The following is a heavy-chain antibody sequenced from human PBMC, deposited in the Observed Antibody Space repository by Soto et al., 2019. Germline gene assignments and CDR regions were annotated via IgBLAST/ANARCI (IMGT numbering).Heavy chain of an antibody. Sequence: WETLSLTCTVSGGSISSYYWSWIRQPPGKGLEWIGYIYYSGSTNYNPSLKSRVTISVDTSKNQFSLKLSSVTAADTAVYYCARGSVTGRWFDPCGKGYLVTV. CDR2: IYYSGST. CDR1: GGSISSYY. V-gene: IGHV4-59*01. J-gene: IGHJ5*02. D-gene: IGHD2-15*01. CDR3: ARGSVTGRWFDP.